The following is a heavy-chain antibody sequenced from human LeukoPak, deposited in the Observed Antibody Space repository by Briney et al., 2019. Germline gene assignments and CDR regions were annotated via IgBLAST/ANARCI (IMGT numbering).Heavy chain of an antibody. CDR3: ARAADTIFGAGDWFDP. V-gene: IGHV4-39*07. D-gene: IGHD3-3*01. J-gene: IGHJ5*02. CDR1: GGSISSSSYY. Sequence: SETLSLTCTVSGGSISSSSYYWGWIRQPPGKGLEWIGSIYYSGSTYYNPSLKSRVTISVDTSKNQFSLKLSSVTAADTAVYYCARAADTIFGAGDWFDPWGQGTLVTVSS. CDR2: IYYSGST.